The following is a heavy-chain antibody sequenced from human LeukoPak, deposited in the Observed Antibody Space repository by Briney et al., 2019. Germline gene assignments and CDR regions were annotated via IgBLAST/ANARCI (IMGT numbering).Heavy chain of an antibody. CDR2: ISYDGSNK. Sequence: PGRSLRLSCAASGFTFSSYGMHWVRQAPGKGLEWVAVISYDGSNKYYADSVKGRFTISRDNSKNTLYLQMNSLRAEDTAVYYCAKLGLYVVVPAAATDSDYWGQGTLVTVSS. CDR1: GFTFSSYG. J-gene: IGHJ4*02. D-gene: IGHD2-2*01. V-gene: IGHV3-30*18. CDR3: AKLGLYVVVPAAATDSDY.